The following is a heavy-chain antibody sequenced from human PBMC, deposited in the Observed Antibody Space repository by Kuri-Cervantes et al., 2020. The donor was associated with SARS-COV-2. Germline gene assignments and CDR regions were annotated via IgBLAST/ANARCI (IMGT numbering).Heavy chain of an antibody. V-gene: IGHV1-2*02. Sequence: ASVQVSCKASGYTFTGYYMHWVRQAPGQGLEWMGWINSNSGGTNYAQKFQGRVTMTRDTSISKAYMELIRLKFDDTAGYYCAILELWPLLNPFFDYWGQGTLVTVSS. J-gene: IGHJ4*02. CDR1: GYTFTGYY. CDR2: INSNSGGT. CDR3: AILELWPLLNPFFDY. D-gene: IGHD5-18*01.